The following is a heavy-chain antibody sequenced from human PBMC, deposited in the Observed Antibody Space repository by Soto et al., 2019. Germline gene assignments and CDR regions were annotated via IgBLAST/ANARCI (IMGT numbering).Heavy chain of an antibody. D-gene: IGHD3-3*01. CDR3: ARLGYDFWSGYYSSDFDY. Sequence: QLQLQESGPGLVKPSETLSLTCTVSGGSISSSSYYWGWIRQPPGKGLEWIGSIYYSGSTYYNPSLKSRFTISVDTSKNQFSLKLSSVTAADTAVYYCARLGYDFWSGYYSSDFDYWGQGTLVTVSS. CDR2: IYYSGST. CDR1: GGSISSSSYY. J-gene: IGHJ4*02. V-gene: IGHV4-39*01.